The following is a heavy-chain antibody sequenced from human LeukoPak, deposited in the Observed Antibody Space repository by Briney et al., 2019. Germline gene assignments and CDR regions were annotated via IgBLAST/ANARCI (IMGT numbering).Heavy chain of an antibody. CDR2: INHSGGT. Sequence: SETLSLTCAVYGGSFSGYYWSWIRQPPGKGLEWIGEINHSGGTNYNPSLKSRVTISVDTSKNQFSLKLSSVTAADTAVYYCARTVVRRKSGIAVAAYYYYGMDVWGQGTTVTVSS. J-gene: IGHJ6*02. CDR1: GGSFSGYY. CDR3: ARTVVRRKSGIAVAAYYYYGMDV. D-gene: IGHD6-19*01. V-gene: IGHV4-34*01.